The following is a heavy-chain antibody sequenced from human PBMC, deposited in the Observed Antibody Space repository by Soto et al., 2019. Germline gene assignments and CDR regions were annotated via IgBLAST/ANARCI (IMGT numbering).Heavy chain of an antibody. CDR1: GFTFSTYA. J-gene: IGHJ6*02. Sequence: GSLRLPCSASGFTFSTYAMTRVRQAPGKGLEWVSIISSSGDGTYYVDSVKGRFTISRDNSRNTLSLQMNSLRAEDKAVYYCAKNGDFWSWGMDVWGQGTKVTVYS. CDR3: AKNGDFWSWGMDV. V-gene: IGHV3-23*01. D-gene: IGHD3-3*01. CDR2: ISSSGDGT.